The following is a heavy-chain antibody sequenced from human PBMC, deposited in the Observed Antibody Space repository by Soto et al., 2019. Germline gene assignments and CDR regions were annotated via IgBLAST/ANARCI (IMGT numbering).Heavy chain of an antibody. D-gene: IGHD1-20*01. CDR1: GVSITSYY. J-gene: IGHJ4*02. CDR3: ACLYNWNGWSDY. V-gene: IGHV4-4*07. Sequence: QVQLQESGPGLVKPSETLSLTCTVSGVSITSYYWSWIRQPAGKGLEWIGRIYSSGSTNYHPSLKSRVTMSIDTSKNQFSLKLSSVTAADTAVYYCACLYNWNGWSDYWGQGTLVTVSP. CDR2: IYSSGST.